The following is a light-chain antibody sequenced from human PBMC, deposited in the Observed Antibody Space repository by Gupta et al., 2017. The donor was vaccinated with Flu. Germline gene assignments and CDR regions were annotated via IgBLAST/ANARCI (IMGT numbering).Light chain of an antibody. V-gene: IGKV3-11*01. CDR1: QSVGTY. CDR3: QKPSNWPPST. Sequence: EIVLTQSPATLSLSPGERATLSCRASQSVGTYLAWYKQKPGQTPRRLLYDASNRATGHTARFRGSGYGIDLTLTISSREPEDIAVYYCQKPSNWPPSTFGQGTRLEI. CDR2: DAS. J-gene: IGKJ2*01.